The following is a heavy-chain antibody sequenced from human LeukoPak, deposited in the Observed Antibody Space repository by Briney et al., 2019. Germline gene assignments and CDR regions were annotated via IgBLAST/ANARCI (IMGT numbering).Heavy chain of an antibody. J-gene: IGHJ4*02. V-gene: IGHV4-39*07. D-gene: IGHD2/OR15-2a*01. Sequence: SETLSLTCTVSGGSINSTSNYWGWIRQPPGKGLEWIGSIYYSGSTSYNPSLKSRVTISVDTSKNQFSLKLSSVTAADTAVYYCARGDSRIGINFDYWGQGTLVTVSS. CDR1: GGSINSTSNY. CDR3: ARGDSRIGINFDY. CDR2: IYYSGST.